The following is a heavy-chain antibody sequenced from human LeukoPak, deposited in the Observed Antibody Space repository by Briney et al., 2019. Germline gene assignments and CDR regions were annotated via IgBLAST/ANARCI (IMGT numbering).Heavy chain of an antibody. J-gene: IGHJ4*02. CDR2: ISAYNGNT. V-gene: IGHV1-18*01. CDR3: ARGYCSSTSCYEFDY. CDR1: GHTFTSYG. Sequence: ASVKVSCKASGHTFTSYGISWVRQAPGQGLEWMGWISAYNGNTNYAQKLQGRVTMTTDTSTSTAYMELRSLRSDDTAVYYCARGYCSSTSCYEFDYWGQGTLVTVSS. D-gene: IGHD2-2*01.